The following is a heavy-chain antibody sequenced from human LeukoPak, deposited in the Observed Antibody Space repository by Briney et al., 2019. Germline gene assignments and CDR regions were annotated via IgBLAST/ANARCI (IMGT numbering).Heavy chain of an antibody. CDR2: SYYGGNT. CDR3: ARVYYNYWSGYYIDY. Sequence: SETLSFTCTVSGSSIGSAHYWGWIRQPPGKGLEWIGISYYGGNTYYIPSLKSRVTISLDTSKNQFSLKLTSVTAADTAVYYCARVYYNYWSGYYIDYWGQGTLVTVSS. D-gene: IGHD3-3*01. V-gene: IGHV4-38-2*02. CDR1: GSSIGSAHY. J-gene: IGHJ4*02.